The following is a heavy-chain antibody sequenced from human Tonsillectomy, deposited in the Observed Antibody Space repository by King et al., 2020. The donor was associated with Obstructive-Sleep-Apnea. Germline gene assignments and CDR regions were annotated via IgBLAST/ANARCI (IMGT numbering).Heavy chain of an antibody. CDR2: IYHSGST. CDR1: GYSISTDYY. V-gene: IGHV4-38-2*01. CDR3: AKIPFVAGAFDI. D-gene: IGHD2-21*01. Sequence: QLQESGPGLVKPSETLSLTCSVSGYSISTDYYWGWIRQPPGKGLEWIGNIYHSGSTYYNPSLKSRVTISVDTSKNNVSLKLSSVTAADTAVYYCAKIPFVAGAFDIWGQGTMVTVSS. J-gene: IGHJ3*02.